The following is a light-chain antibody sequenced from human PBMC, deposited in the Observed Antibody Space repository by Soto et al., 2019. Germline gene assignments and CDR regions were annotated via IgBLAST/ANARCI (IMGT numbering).Light chain of an antibody. J-gene: IGLJ3*02. CDR3: QSYDSSLSGPGV. Sequence: QSALTQPPSVSGSPGQSVTISCTGTSRDVGHYNHVSWYQQPPGTAPKLIIYDVTNRPSGVPDRFSGSKSGNTASLTISGLQAEDEADYYCQSYDSSLSGPGVFGGGTKLTVL. CDR1: SRDVGHYNH. V-gene: IGLV2-18*02. CDR2: DVT.